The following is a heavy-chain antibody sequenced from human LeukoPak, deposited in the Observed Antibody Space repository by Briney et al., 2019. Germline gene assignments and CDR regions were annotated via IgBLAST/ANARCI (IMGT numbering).Heavy chain of an antibody. CDR2: IWYDVGNK. Sequence: GGSLRLSCAASGFTFRSYGMHWVRQAPGKGLEWVAVIWYDVGNKNYADSVKGRFTISRDNSKTTLYLQMNSLRAEHTAVYYCARVQNTDIDYWGQGTLVTVSS. J-gene: IGHJ4*02. CDR1: GFTFRSYG. V-gene: IGHV3-33*01. D-gene: IGHD5-18*01. CDR3: ARVQNTDIDY.